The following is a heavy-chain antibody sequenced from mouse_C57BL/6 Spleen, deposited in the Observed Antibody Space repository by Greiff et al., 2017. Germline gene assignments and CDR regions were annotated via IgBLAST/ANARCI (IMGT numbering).Heavy chain of an antibody. V-gene: IGHV1-61*01. Sequence: VQLQQPGAELVRPGSSVKLSCKASGYTFTSYWMDWVKQRPGQGLEWIGNIYPSDSETHYNQKFKDKATLTVDKSSSTAYMQLSSLTSEDSAVYYCARDYYGSSYGAMDYWGQGTSVTVSS. D-gene: IGHD1-1*01. CDR3: ARDYYGSSYGAMDY. CDR1: GYTFTSYW. J-gene: IGHJ4*01. CDR2: IYPSDSET.